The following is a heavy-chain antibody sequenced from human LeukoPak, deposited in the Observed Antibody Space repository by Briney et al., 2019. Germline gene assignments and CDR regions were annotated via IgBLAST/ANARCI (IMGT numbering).Heavy chain of an antibody. CDR3: ARDENTVATGPDY. CDR1: GFSFSNSA. CDR2: ISFDGTNK. D-gene: IGHD5-12*01. J-gene: IGHJ4*02. V-gene: IGHV3-30-3*01. Sequence: PGGSLRLSCAASGFSFSNSAMHWVRQAPGKGLEWVAVISFDGTNKYYADSVKGRFTISRENSKNTLYLQMNSLRHEDTAVYYCARDENTVATGPDYWGQGTLVTVSS.